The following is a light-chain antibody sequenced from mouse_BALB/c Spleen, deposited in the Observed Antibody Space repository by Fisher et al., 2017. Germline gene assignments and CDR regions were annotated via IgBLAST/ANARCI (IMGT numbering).Light chain of an antibody. CDR3: QQSKEVPRT. J-gene: IGKJ1*01. CDR2: AAS. V-gene: IGKV3-2*01. Sequence: DIVMTQTTASLAVSLGQRATISCRATESVDNYGISFMNWFQQKPGQPPKLLIYAASNQGSGVPARFSGSGSGTDFSLNIHPMEADDTAMYFCQQSKEVPRTSGGGTTPEI. CDR1: ESVDNYGISF.